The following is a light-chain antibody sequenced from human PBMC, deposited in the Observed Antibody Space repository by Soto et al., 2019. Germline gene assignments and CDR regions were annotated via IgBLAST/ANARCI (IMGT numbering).Light chain of an antibody. CDR1: QSVSSN. Sequence: IVLTQSPATLSVSPGERATLSCRASQSVSSNLAWYQQKPGQATRLIIYGASTRATGTPARFSGSGSGTEFTHTISRMTSEDFAVYYCQQYNNRPTFGQGTKVDIK. CDR3: QQYNNRPT. V-gene: IGKV3-15*01. CDR2: GAS. J-gene: IGKJ1*01.